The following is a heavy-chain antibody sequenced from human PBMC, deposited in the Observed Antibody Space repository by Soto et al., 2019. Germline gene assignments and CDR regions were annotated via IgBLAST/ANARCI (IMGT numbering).Heavy chain of an antibody. V-gene: IGHV3-30*18. CDR2: ISYDGSKR. CDR1: GFTFSDYG. Sequence: GGSLRLSCTASGFTFSDYGIHWFRQAPGEGLDWVSYISYDGSKRDYADSVKGRFTISRDNSKNTVYLQMNSLRAEDTAMYYCAKSPYDYTWGYYPDEYWGQGTLVTVSS. CDR3: AKSPYDYTWGYYPDEY. J-gene: IGHJ4*02. D-gene: IGHD3-16*01.